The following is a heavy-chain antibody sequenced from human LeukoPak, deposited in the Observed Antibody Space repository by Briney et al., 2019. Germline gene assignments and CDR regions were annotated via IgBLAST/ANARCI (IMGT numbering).Heavy chain of an antibody. CDR2: IKQGGSER. J-gene: IGHJ6*04. Sequence: GRSLRLSCAASGFNFNTYWMSWVRQAPGKGKEWLANIKQGGSERYYLDSLKGRFTVSRDNARNSLYLQMNSLRAGDTAVYYCAELGITMIGGVWGKGTTVTVPS. CDR1: GFNFNTYW. D-gene: IGHD3-10*02. V-gene: IGHV3-7*01. CDR3: AELGITMIGGV.